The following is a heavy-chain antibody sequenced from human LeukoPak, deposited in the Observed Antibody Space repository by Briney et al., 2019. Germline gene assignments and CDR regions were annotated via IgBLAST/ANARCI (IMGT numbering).Heavy chain of an antibody. D-gene: IGHD2-2*01. CDR3: ARNPYCSSTSCYGYLDY. J-gene: IGHJ4*02. CDR2: TSGSGGSS. Sequence: GGSRRLSCAASGFTFSGYAMSWVRQAPGKGLEWVSATSGSGGSSDYADSVKGRFTISRDNSKNTLYLQMNSLRAEDTAVYYCARNPYCSSTSCYGYLDYWGQGTLVTVSS. CDR1: GFTFSGYA. V-gene: IGHV3-23*01.